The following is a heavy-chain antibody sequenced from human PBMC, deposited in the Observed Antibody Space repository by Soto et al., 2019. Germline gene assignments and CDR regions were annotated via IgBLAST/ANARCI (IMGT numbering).Heavy chain of an antibody. V-gene: IGHV5-51*01. D-gene: IGHD2-2*01. CDR1: GYSFTSYW. Sequence: GESLKISCKGSGYSFTSYWIGWVRQMPGKGLEWMGIIYPGDSDTRYSPSFQGQVTISADKSISTAYLQWSSLKASDTAMYYCARQGRYCSSTSCYLPFEHWFDPWGQGTLVTVSS. CDR3: ARQGRYCSSTSCYLPFEHWFDP. CDR2: IYPGDSDT. J-gene: IGHJ5*02.